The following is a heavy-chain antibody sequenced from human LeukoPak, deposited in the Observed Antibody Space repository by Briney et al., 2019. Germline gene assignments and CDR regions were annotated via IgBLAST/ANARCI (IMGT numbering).Heavy chain of an antibody. Sequence: PGGSLRLSCAASGFTVSSNYMSWVRQAPGKGLEWVSVIYSGGSTYYADSVKGRFTISRDNSKNTLYLQMNSLRAEDTAVYYCARTTPRDGYNHFDYWGQGTLVTVSS. CDR2: IYSGGST. V-gene: IGHV3-53*01. D-gene: IGHD5-24*01. J-gene: IGHJ4*02. CDR3: ARTTPRDGYNHFDY. CDR1: GFTVSSNY.